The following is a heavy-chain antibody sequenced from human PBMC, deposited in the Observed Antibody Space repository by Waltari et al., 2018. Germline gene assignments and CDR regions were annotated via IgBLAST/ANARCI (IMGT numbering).Heavy chain of an antibody. Sequence: QVQLVQSGAEMKKPGASVTLSCKASGYTVFAYPIHWVRQDPGQRLEWRGWIPVNDKTKYSQRFQGRGTITRDRSASTTYMDLSTLRSEDTAVYYCASGRERSYGSANYYQLDYWGQGTLVTGSS. CDR3: ASGRERSYGSANYYQLDY. CDR1: GYTVFAYP. V-gene: IGHV1-3*01. J-gene: IGHJ4*02. CDR2: IPVNDKT. D-gene: IGHD3-10*01.